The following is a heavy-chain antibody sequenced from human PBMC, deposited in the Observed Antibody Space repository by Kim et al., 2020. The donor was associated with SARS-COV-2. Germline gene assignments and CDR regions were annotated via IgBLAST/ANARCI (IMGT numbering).Heavy chain of an antibody. CDR2: INHSGST. CDR1: GGSFSGYY. D-gene: IGHD3-10*01. CDR3: ARASVVRGVIAAFDI. V-gene: IGHV4-34*01. J-gene: IGHJ3*02. Sequence: ETLSLTCAVYGGSFSGYYWSWIRQPPGKGLEWIGEINHSGSTNYNPSLKSRVTIPVDTSKNQFSLKLSSVTAADTAVYYCARASVVRGVIAAFDIWGQGTMVTVSS.